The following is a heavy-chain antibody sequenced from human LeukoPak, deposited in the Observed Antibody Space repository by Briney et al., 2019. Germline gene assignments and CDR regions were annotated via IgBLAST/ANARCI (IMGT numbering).Heavy chain of an antibody. CDR1: GYTFTNRA. J-gene: IGHJ6*04. V-gene: IGHV1-3*04. CDR3: ARDCSGGSCYPSGMDV. D-gene: IGHD2-15*01. Sequence: ASVKVSRKASGYTFTNRALHWVRQAPGQRLEWMGWINTGDGNTKYSQKFQGRVTITRDTSATTAYMELSSLTSEDTAVYYCARDCSGGSCYPSGMDVWGKGTTVTVSS. CDR2: INTGDGNT.